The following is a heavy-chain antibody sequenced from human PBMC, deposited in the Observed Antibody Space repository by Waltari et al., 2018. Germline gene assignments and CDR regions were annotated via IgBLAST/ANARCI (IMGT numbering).Heavy chain of an antibody. V-gene: IGHV1-8*03. D-gene: IGHD6-19*01. J-gene: IGHJ6*02. CDR3: ARSSLSTGIAVAGPYYYYGMDV. CDR1: GYTFTSYD. Sequence: QVQLVQSGAEVKKPGASVKVSCKASGYTFTSYDINWVRQATGQGLEWMGWMNPNSGNTGYAQKFQGRVTITRNTSISTAYMELSSLRSEDTAVYYCARSSLSTGIAVAGPYYYYGMDVWGQGTTVTVSS. CDR2: MNPNSGNT.